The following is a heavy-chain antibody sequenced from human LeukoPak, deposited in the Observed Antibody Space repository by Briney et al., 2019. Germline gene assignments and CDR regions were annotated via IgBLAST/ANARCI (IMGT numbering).Heavy chain of an antibody. CDR2: ISKNGKTT. CDR3: AKDHDNTDSYYYFDY. CDR1: GFNFNAYA. V-gene: IGHV3-23*01. Sequence: GGSLTISCAASGFNFNAYAMTWVRQAPGKGLQWVSSISKNGKTTFYTDSVKGRFTISRDNSKDTLHLQMDRLRAEDTALYFCAKDHDNTDSYYYFDYWGLGTLVTVSS. D-gene: IGHD2-21*02. J-gene: IGHJ4*02.